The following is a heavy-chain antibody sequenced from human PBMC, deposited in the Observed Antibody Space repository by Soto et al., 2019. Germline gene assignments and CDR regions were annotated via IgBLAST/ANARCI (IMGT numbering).Heavy chain of an antibody. CDR2: INHSGST. J-gene: IGHJ4*02. V-gene: IGHV4-34*01. Sequence: PSETLSLTCAVYGGSFSGYYWSWIRQPPGKGLEWIGEINHSGSTNYNPSLKSRVTISVDTSKNQFSLKLSSVTAADTAVYYCARQTRRLDYWGQGTLVTVSS. CDR1: GGSFSGYY. D-gene: IGHD1-1*01. CDR3: ARQTRRLDY.